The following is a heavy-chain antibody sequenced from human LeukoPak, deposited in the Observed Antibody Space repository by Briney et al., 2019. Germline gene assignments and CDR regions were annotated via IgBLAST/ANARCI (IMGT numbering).Heavy chain of an antibody. J-gene: IGHJ6*02. D-gene: IGHD1-26*01. CDR3: AKDVRVGGGGMDV. V-gene: IGHV3-23*01. CDR2: ISSSGENA. Sequence: GGALRLSCAAPGFTFSNYAMNWVRQAPGKVLEWVSLISSSGENAYYADSVRGRFTISSDKSKNTVSLQMNSLRGEDTAVYYCAKDVRVGGGGMDVWGQGTPVTVSS. CDR1: GFTFSNYA.